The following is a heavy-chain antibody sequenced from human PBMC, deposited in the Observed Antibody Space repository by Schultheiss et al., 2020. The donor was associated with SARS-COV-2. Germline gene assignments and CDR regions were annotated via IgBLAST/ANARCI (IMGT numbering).Heavy chain of an antibody. CDR1: GFTFSSYS. CDR2: ISSSSSYI. D-gene: IGHD3-22*01. J-gene: IGHJ4*02. Sequence: GESLKISCAASGFTFSSYSMNWVRQAPGKGLEWVSSISSSSSYIYYADSVKGRFTISRDNAKNSLYLQMNSLRAEDTAVYYCAKVSSWLPDYFDYWGQGTLVTVSS. V-gene: IGHV3-21*04. CDR3: AKVSSWLPDYFDY.